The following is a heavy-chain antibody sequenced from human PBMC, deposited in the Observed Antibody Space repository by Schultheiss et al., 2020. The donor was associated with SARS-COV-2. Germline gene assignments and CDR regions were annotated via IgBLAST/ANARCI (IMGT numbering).Heavy chain of an antibody. CDR2: INYSGTS. CDR1: GGSFSGYY. D-gene: IGHD5-18*01. Sequence: SQTLSLTCGVNGGSFSGYYWGWIRQTPGKGLEWIGSINYSGTSYYNPSLKSRVTISVDTSKNQFSLKLSSVTAADTAVYYCARGRDTAMDEINWFDPWGQGTLVTVSS. CDR3: ARGRDTAMDEINWFDP. J-gene: IGHJ5*02. V-gene: IGHV4-34*01.